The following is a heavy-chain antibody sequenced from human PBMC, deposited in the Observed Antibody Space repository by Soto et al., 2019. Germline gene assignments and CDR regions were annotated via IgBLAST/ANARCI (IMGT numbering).Heavy chain of an antibody. V-gene: IGHV4-31*03. Sequence: QVQMQESGPGLVKPSQTLSLTCTVAGGSISSGGYYWTWIRQHPEKGLEWIGYIYYTGITNYHPSLRSRVTISRDTSRNQFSLRLSSVTAADTALYYCARAGDYTDYFWFDPWGQGTLVTVSS. D-gene: IGHD4-17*01. CDR1: GGSISSGGYY. CDR3: ARAGDYTDYFWFDP. J-gene: IGHJ5*02. CDR2: IYYTGIT.